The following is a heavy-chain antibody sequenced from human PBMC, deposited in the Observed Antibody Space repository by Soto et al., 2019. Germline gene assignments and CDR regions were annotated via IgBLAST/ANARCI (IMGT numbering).Heavy chain of an antibody. CDR1: GGSFSGYY. Sequence: GTLSLTCAVYGGSFSGYYWSWIRQPPGKGLEWIGEINHSGSTNYNPSLKSRVTISVDTSKNQFSLKLSSVTAADTAVYYCARGKLSDYVWGSYRYHFDYWGQGTVVTVSS. CDR3: ARGKLSDYVWGSYRYHFDY. CDR2: INHSGST. J-gene: IGHJ4*02. D-gene: IGHD3-16*02. V-gene: IGHV4-34*01.